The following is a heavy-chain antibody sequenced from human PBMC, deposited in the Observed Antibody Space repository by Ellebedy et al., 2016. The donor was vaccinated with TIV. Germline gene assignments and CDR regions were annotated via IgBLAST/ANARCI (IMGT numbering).Heavy chain of an antibody. CDR1: GGSISSSSYY. CDR2: IYYSGST. Sequence: MPSETLSLTCTVSGGSISSSSYYWGWIRQPPGKGLEWIGRIYYSGSTYYNPSLKSRVTISVDTSKNQCSLKLGSVTAPETAVYYCARQRGLAMGVVASYWYFDLWGRGTLVTVSS. J-gene: IGHJ2*01. D-gene: IGHD2-15*01. CDR3: ARQRGLAMGVVASYWYFDL. V-gene: IGHV4-39*01.